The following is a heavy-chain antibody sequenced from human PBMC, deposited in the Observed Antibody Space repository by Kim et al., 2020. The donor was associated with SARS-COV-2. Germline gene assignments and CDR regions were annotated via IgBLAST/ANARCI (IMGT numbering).Heavy chain of an antibody. Sequence: ASVKVSCKASGYTFTSYGISWVRQAPGQGLEWMGWISAYNGNTNYAQKLQGRVTMTTDTSTSTAYMELRSLRSDDTAVYYCARPWGYYDSSGYYSNWGQGTLVTVSS. CDR1: GYTFTSYG. D-gene: IGHD3-22*01. J-gene: IGHJ4*02. CDR3: ARPWGYYDSSGYYSN. V-gene: IGHV1-18*01. CDR2: ISAYNGNT.